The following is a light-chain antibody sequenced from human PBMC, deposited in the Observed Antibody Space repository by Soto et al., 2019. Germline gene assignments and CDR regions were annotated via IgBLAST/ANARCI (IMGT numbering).Light chain of an antibody. V-gene: IGLV1-40*01. CDR3: QSYDSSLSGFVV. Sequence: QSVLTQPPSVFGAPGQRVTISCTGSSSNIGAGYDVHWYQQLPGTAPKLLIYGNSNRPSGVPDRVSGSKSGTSASLAIAGRQAEDEADYYCQSYDSSLSGFVVFGGGTKRTVL. CDR2: GNS. CDR1: SSNIGAGYD. J-gene: IGLJ2*01.